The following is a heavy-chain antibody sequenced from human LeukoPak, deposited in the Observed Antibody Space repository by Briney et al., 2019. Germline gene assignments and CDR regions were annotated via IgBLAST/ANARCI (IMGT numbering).Heavy chain of an antibody. CDR2: INPNSGGT. Sequence: ASVKVSCKASGYTFTSYDINWVRQATGQGLEWMGWINPNSGGTNYAQKFQGRVTMTRDTSISTAYMELSRLRSDDTAVYYCARGGGYSYGYFDYWGQGTLVTVSS. V-gene: IGHV1-2*02. CDR3: ARGGGYSYGYFDY. D-gene: IGHD5-18*01. CDR1: GYTFTSYD. J-gene: IGHJ4*02.